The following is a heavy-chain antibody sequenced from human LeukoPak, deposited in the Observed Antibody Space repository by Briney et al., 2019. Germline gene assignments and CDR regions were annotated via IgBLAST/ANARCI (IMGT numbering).Heavy chain of an antibody. Sequence: ASVKVSYKPSGRTFSSYATSWVRQSPGQGLECMGRIILIFGTANYAQKFQRRVTITTDESTSTTYMELSNLRSEDPAVYYCAILFGGGNPYSFDYWGQGTLVTVSS. CDR2: IILIFGTA. J-gene: IGHJ4*02. CDR3: AILFGGGNPYSFDY. D-gene: IGHD4-23*01. CDR1: GRTFSSYA. V-gene: IGHV1-69*05.